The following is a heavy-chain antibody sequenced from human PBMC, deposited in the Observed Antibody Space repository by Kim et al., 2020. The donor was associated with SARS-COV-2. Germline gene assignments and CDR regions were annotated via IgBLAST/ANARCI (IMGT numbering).Heavy chain of an antibody. CDR2: INPSGAFT. D-gene: IGHD6-25*01. J-gene: IGHJ4*02. Sequence: ASVKVSCKASGFTFTNYFMHWVRQAPGQGLEWMGTINPSGAFTLFTQKYQGRVIITKDTSTSTVYMEVSSLRSEDTAAYFCAREAALIAAPQKNFDYWGQGTLVTVSS. CDR1: GFTFTNYF. CDR3: AREAALIAAPQKNFDY. V-gene: IGHV1-46*01.